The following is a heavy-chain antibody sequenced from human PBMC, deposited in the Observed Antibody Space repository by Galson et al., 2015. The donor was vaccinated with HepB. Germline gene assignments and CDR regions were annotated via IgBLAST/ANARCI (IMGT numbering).Heavy chain of an antibody. CDR3: ARDWGLSVTTISDY. V-gene: IGHV1-18*01. Sequence: SVKVSCKASGYTFISYGITWVRQAPGQGLEWMGWISGYNGNTNYAQKLQGRVTMTTDTSTNTAYMELRSLRSDDTAVYYCARDWGLSVTTISDYWGQGTLVTVSS. J-gene: IGHJ4*02. CDR2: ISGYNGNT. CDR1: GYTFISYG. D-gene: IGHD4-17*01.